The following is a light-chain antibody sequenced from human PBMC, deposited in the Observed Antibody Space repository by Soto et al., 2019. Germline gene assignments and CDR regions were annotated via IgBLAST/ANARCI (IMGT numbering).Light chain of an antibody. J-gene: IGKJ4*01. Sequence: DIGLTQTPLSSPVTLGQPASISCRSSQSLVHSDGNTYLSWFQQRPGQPPRLLIYKISTRFSGVPDRFSGSGAGTDFTLRISRVEAEDVGVYYCMQTTDFPLTFGGGTKVDIK. CDR2: KIS. V-gene: IGKV2-24*01. CDR3: MQTTDFPLT. CDR1: QSLVHSDGNTY.